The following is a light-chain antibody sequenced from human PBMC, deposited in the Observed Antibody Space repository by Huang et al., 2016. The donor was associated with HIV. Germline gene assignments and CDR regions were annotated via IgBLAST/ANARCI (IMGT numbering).Light chain of an antibody. CDR2: WAS. CDR3: QQYYSTPLS. CDR1: QSLLHSSTKNNY. J-gene: IGKJ4*01. Sequence: DIVMTQSPDSLAVSLGERATINCKSSQSLLHSSTKNNYLAWFQQKPGQPPKLLLYWASTRESGVPDRFNGSGSVTDFSLTISSLQAEDVAVYYCQQYYSTPLSFGGGTKVEI. V-gene: IGKV4-1*01.